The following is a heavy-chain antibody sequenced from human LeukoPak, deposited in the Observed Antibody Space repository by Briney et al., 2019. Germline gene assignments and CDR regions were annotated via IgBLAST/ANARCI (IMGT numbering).Heavy chain of an antibody. CDR3: AKDYYGSGSYGIFDY. V-gene: IGHV3-23*01. Sequence: GGSLRLSCAVSGFTFSIYAKSGARQARGKGLEGVAANSGCGGSTHYADAVKDRLTISRDNSKNTLYLQMNSLRAEDTAVYYCAKDYYGSGSYGIFDYWGQGTLVTVSS. CDR1: GFTFSIYA. D-gene: IGHD3-10*01. CDR2: NSGCGGST. J-gene: IGHJ4*02.